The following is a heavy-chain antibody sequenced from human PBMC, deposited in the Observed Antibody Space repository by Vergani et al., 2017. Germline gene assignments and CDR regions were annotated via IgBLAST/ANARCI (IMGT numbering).Heavy chain of an antibody. CDR1: GFPFSSYW. CDR2: IKQDGSEK. CDR3: ARDNYNWNDPDYYYYMDV. D-gene: IGHD1-1*01. V-gene: IGHV3-7*01. J-gene: IGHJ6*03. Sequence: EVQLVESGGGLVQPGGSLRLSCAASGFPFSSYWMSWVRQAPGKGLEWVANIKQDGSEKYYVDSVKGRFTISRDNAKNSLYLQMNSLRAEDTAVYYCARDNYNWNDPDYYYYMDVWGKGTTVTVSS.